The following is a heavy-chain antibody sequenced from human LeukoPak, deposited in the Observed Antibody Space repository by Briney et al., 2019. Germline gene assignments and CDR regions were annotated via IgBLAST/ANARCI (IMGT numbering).Heavy chain of an antibody. CDR2: INHSGST. CDR1: GGSFSGYY. CDR3: ARGICSGGSCSYYYYYYMDV. D-gene: IGHD2-15*01. J-gene: IGHJ6*03. Sequence: SETLSLTCAVYGGSFSGYYWSWIRQPPGKGLEWIGEINHSGSTNYNPSPKSRVTISVDTSKNQFSLKLSSVTAADTAVYYCARGICSGGSCSYYYYYYMDVWGKGTTVTVSS. V-gene: IGHV4-34*01.